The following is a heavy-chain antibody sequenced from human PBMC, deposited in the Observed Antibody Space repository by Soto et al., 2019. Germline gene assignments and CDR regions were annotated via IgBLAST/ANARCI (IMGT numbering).Heavy chain of an antibody. CDR2: ISTSSSTI. J-gene: IGHJ4*02. CDR1: GFTFSSYS. Sequence: PGGSLRLSCAASGFTFSSYSMNWVRQAPGKGLEWVSYISTSSSTIYYADSVKDRFTISRDNAKNSLYLQMNSLRAEDTAVYYCARDRYQFDYWGQGPLVTVSS. D-gene: IGHD2-15*01. V-gene: IGHV3-48*01. CDR3: ARDRYQFDY.